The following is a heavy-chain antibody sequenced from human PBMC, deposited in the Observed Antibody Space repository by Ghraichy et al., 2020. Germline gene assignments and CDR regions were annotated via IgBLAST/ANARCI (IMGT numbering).Heavy chain of an antibody. CDR1: VGSIRSSYY. CDR3: GGFDTYFNL. D-gene: IGHD6-25*01. V-gene: IGHV4-39*01. Sequence: SETLSLTCTVSVGSIRSSYYWGWIRQPPGKGLEWIGSIYYSGSTSYNPSLKSRVTIYIDTSKSQFSLKLSSVTAADTAVYYCGGFDTYFNLWGRGTLVTVSS. J-gene: IGHJ2*01. CDR2: IYYSGST.